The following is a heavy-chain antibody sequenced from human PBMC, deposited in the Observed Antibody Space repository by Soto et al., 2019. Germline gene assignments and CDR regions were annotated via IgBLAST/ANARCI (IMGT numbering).Heavy chain of an antibody. CDR1: GFTVSSNY. V-gene: IGHV3-53*04. CDR3: ARGRGYSGYDPKYYYYYYYMDV. D-gene: IGHD5-12*01. Sequence: GGSLRLSCAASGFTVSSNYMSWVRQAPGKGLEWVSVIYSGGSTYYADSVKGRFTISRHNSKNTLYLQMNSLRAEDTAVYYCARGRGYSGYDPKYYYYYYYMDVWGKGTTVTVSS. J-gene: IGHJ6*03. CDR2: IYSGGST.